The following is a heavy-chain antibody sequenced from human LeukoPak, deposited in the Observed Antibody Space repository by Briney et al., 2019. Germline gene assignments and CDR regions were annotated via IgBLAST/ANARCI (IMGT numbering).Heavy chain of an antibody. D-gene: IGHD7-27*01. Sequence: GGSLRLSCAASGFTFSSYSMNWVRQAPGKGLEWVANIKQDGSEKYYVDSVKGRFTISRDNAKNSLYLQMNSLRAEDTAVYYCARDSHTWGDYFDYWGQGTLVTVSS. CDR3: ARDSHTWGDYFDY. CDR2: IKQDGSEK. V-gene: IGHV3-7*01. J-gene: IGHJ4*02. CDR1: GFTFSSYS.